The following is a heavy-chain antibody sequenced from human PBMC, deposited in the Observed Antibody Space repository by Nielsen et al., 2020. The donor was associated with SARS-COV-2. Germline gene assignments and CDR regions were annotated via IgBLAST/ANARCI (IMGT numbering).Heavy chain of an antibody. CDR3: ARDRRSTEKRMTTVTTGPDY. CDR1: GFTFSSYG. V-gene: IGHV3-33*01. J-gene: IGHJ4*02. CDR2: IWYDGSNK. Sequence: GGSLRLSCAASGFTFSSYGMHWVRQAPGKGLEWVAVIWYDGSNKYYADSVKGRFTISRDNSKNTLYLQMNSLRAEDTAVYYCARDRRSTEKRMTTVTTGPDYWGQGTLVTVSS. D-gene: IGHD4-17*01.